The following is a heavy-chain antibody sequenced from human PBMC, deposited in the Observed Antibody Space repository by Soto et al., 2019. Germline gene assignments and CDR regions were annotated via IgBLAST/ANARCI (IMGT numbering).Heavy chain of an antibody. Sequence: LGESLKISCKGSGYSFTSYWIGWVRQMPGKGLEWMGIIYPGDSDTRYSPSFQGQVTISADKSISTAYLQWSSLKASDTAMYYCARTRRLVQYYYYGMDVWGQGTTVTVSS. CDR1: GYSFTSYW. CDR2: IYPGDSDT. V-gene: IGHV5-51*01. J-gene: IGHJ6*02. CDR3: ARTRRLVQYYYYGMDV. D-gene: IGHD6-19*01.